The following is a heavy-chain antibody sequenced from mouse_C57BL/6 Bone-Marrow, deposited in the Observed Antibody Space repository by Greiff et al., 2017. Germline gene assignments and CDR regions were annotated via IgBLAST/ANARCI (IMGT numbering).Heavy chain of an antibody. Sequence: EVQLQQSGAELVRPGASVKLSCTASGFNIKDDYIHWVKQRPEQGLEWIGWIDPEIGDTEYASKLQGNATITSDTSSNTAYLHISSLTSEDTAVYYCSSFDGNYFDVWGQGTPLAVAS. D-gene: IGHD2-3*01. CDR1: GFNIKDDY. CDR2: IDPEIGDT. V-gene: IGHV14-4*01. J-gene: IGHJ2*01. CDR3: SSFDGNYFDV.